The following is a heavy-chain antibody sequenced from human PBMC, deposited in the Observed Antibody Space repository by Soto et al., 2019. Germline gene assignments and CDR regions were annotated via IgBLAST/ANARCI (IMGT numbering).Heavy chain of an antibody. CDR2: IYYSGST. D-gene: IGHD6-19*01. CDR1: GGSISDHY. V-gene: IGHV4-59*11. J-gene: IGHJ4*02. Sequence: PSETLSLTCTVSGGSISDHYWIWIRQPPGKGLERIGYIYYSGSTNYNPSLKSRVTISVDTSKHQFSLKLRSVTTADTAVYYCGRAPAVAGIDYWGEGTLVTVSS. CDR3: GRAPAVAGIDY.